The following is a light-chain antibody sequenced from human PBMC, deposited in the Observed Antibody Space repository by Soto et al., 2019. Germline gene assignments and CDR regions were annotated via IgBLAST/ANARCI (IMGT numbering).Light chain of an antibody. CDR2: DVS. V-gene: IGLV2-14*01. J-gene: IGLJ2*01. CDR1: SSDVGGYNY. CDR3: AAWDDSLNAL. Sequence: QSALTQPASVSGSPGQSITISCTGTSSDVGGYNYVSWYQQHPGKAPKLMIYDVSNRPSGVSNRFSGSKSGTSASLAISGLQSEDEADYYCAAWDDSLNALFGGGTKVTVL.